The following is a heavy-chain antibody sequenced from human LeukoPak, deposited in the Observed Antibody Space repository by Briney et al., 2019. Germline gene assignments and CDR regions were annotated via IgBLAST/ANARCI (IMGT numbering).Heavy chain of an antibody. CDR2: ISGSGGST. J-gene: IGHJ4*02. CDR1: GFTFSSYA. V-gene: IGHV3-23*01. Sequence: GGSLRLSCAASGFTFSSYAMSWVRQAPGKGLEWVSAISGSGGSTYYADSVKGRFTISRDNSKNTLYLQMNSLRAEGTAVYYCAKDRRARYSYSSDYWGQGTLVTVSS. CDR3: AKDRRARYSYSSDY. D-gene: IGHD5-18*01.